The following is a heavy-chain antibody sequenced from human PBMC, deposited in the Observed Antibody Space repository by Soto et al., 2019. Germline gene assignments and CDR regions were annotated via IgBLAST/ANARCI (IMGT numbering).Heavy chain of an antibody. CDR2: IWYDGSNK. V-gene: IGHV3-33*01. D-gene: IGHD2-2*01. Sequence: PGGSLRLSCAASGFTFSSYGMHWVRQAPCKGLEWVAVIWYDGSNKYYADSVKGRFTISRDNSKDTLYLQMNSLRAEDTAVYYCAGENDCSSTSCYWPWFDPWGQGTLVTVSS. CDR3: AGENDCSSTSCYWPWFDP. J-gene: IGHJ5*02. CDR1: GFTFSSYG.